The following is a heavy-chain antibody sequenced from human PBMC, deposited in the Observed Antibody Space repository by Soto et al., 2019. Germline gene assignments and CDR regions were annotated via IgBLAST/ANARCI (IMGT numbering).Heavy chain of an antibody. CDR2: VYYSGAT. V-gene: IGHV4-31*03. CDR3: ARDKDLQPTVWGF. CDR1: GDSMATGGHY. D-gene: IGHD3-16*01. Sequence: SETLSLTCTVSGDSMATGGHYYNWIRQVPGKGLEWIGYVYYSGATHYTPSLRARATISRDTSKNQFSLRLISVAAADTALYYCARDKDLQPTVWGFWGQGIQVTVSS. J-gene: IGHJ4*02.